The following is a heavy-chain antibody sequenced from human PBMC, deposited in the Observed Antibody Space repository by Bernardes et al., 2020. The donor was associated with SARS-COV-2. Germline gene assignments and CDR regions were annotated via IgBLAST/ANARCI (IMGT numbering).Heavy chain of an antibody. CDR3: FWSGYRYYYYYMDV. CDR1: GFTFSSYA. D-gene: IGHD3-3*01. J-gene: IGHJ6*03. Sequence: WGSLRLSCAASGFTFSSYAMIWVRQAPGKGLEWVSAISCSGGSTYYADPVKGRFTISRDNSKNTLYLQMNSLRAEDTAVYYCFWSGYRYYYYYMDVWGKGTTVTVSS. V-gene: IGHV3-23*01. CDR2: ISCSGGST.